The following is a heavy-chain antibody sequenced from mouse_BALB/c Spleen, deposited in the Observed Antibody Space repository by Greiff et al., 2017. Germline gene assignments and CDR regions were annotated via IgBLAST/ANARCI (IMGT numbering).Heavy chain of an antibody. V-gene: IGHV5-6-5*01. CDR2: ISSGGST. CDR3: ARGRDYGGFAY. Sequence: EVKLMESGGGLVKPGGSLKLSCAASGFTFSSYAMSWVRQTPEKRLEWVASISSGGSTYYPDSVKGRFTISRDNARNILYLQMSSLRSEDTAMYYCARGRDYGGFAYWGQGTLVTVSA. CDR1: GFTFSSYA. D-gene: IGHD2-4*01. J-gene: IGHJ3*01.